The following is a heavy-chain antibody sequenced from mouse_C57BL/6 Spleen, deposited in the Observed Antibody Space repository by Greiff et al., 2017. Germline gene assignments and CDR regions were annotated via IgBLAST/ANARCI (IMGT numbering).Heavy chain of an antibody. V-gene: IGHV14-4*01. D-gene: IGHD4-1*01. Sequence: DVKLVESGAELVRPGASVKLSCTASGFNIKDDYMHWVKQRPEQGLEWIGWIDPENGDTEYASKFQGKATITADTSSNTAYLQLSSLTSEDTAVYYCTTGMRFAYWGQGTLVTVSA. J-gene: IGHJ3*01. CDR3: TTGMRFAY. CDR1: GFNIKDDY. CDR2: IDPENGDT.